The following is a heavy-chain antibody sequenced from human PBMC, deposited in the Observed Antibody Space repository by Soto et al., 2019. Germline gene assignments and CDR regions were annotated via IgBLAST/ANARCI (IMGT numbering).Heavy chain of an antibody. CDR2: ISAYNGNT. D-gene: IGHD3-10*01. CDR1: GYTFTSYG. V-gene: IGHV1-18*01. CDR3: ARGGSLLWFGDHLFYGMDV. J-gene: IGHJ6*02. Sequence: ASVKVSCKASGYTFTSYGISWVRQAPGQGLEWMGWISAYNGNTNYAQKLQGRVTMTTDTSTSTAYMELRSLRSDDTAVYYCARGGSLLWFGDHLFYGMDVWGQGTTVTVSS.